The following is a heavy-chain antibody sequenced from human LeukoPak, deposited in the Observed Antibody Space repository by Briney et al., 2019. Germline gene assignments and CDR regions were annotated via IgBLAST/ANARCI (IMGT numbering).Heavy chain of an antibody. D-gene: IGHD3-22*01. Sequence: GGSLRLSCAASGFTFSSYGMSWVRLAPGKGLEWVSFISGSGASTYYADSVKGRFTISRDNSKNTLYLQMNSLRAGDAAVYYCAKREGYYDSSGTSWGLDVWGQGTTVTVSS. CDR2: ISGSGAST. J-gene: IGHJ6*02. CDR3: AKREGYYDSSGTSWGLDV. CDR1: GFTFSSYG. V-gene: IGHV3-23*01.